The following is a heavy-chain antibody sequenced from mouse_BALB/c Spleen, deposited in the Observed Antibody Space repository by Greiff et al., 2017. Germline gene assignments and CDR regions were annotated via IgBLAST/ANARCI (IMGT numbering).Heavy chain of an antibody. V-gene: IGHV3-6*02. J-gene: IGHJ2*01. CDR3: ARVYGNHYFDY. CDR1: GYSITSGYY. CDR2: ISYDGSN. D-gene: IGHD1-1*01. Sequence: EVKLQESGPGLVKPSQSLSLTCSVTGYSITSGYYWNWIRQFPGNKLEWMGYISYDGSNNYNPSLKNRISITRDTSKNQFFLKLNSVTTEDTATYYCARVYGNHYFDYWGQGTTLTVSS.